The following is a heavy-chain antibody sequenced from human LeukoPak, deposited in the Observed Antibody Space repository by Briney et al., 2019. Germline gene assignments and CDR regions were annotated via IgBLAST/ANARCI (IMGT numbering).Heavy chain of an antibody. CDR3: AKDIIPHYYDSSGYYY. CDR2: ISGSGGST. CDR1: GFTFSSYA. D-gene: IGHD3-22*01. V-gene: IGHV3-23*01. J-gene: IGHJ4*02. Sequence: PGGSLRLSCAASGFTFSSYAMSWVRRAPGKGLEWVSAISGSGGSTYYADSVKGRFTISRDNSKNTLYLQMNSLRAEDTAVYYCAKDIIPHYYDSSGYYYWGQGTLVTVSS.